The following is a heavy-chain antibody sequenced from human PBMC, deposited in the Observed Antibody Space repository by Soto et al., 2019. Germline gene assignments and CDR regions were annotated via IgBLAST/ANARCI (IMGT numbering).Heavy chain of an antibody. Sequence: QVQLVQSGAEVKKPGASVKVSCKASGYTFTSYAISWVRQAPGQGLEWMGWISAYKGNTNYAQKLQGRVAMTTDKSTSKGYMELMCLRSGDTAVDYCARYSGYGIFDYWGQGTLVTVSS. J-gene: IGHJ4*02. CDR2: ISAYKGNT. V-gene: IGHV1-18*01. CDR3: ARYSGYGIFDY. D-gene: IGHD5-12*01. CDR1: GYTFTSYA.